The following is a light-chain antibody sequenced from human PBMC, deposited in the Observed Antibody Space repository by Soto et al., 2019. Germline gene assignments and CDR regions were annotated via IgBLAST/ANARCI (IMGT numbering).Light chain of an antibody. CDR3: SSYTSSITYV. CDR2: EVN. J-gene: IGLJ1*01. V-gene: IGLV2-14*01. CDR1: SSDVGDYNY. Sequence: QSALTQPASVSGSPGQSITISCTGTSSDVGDYNYVSWYQQHPGKAPKLMIYEVNNRPSGFSNRFSGSKSGDTASLTISGLQAEDEADYYCSSYTSSITYVFGTGTKLTVL.